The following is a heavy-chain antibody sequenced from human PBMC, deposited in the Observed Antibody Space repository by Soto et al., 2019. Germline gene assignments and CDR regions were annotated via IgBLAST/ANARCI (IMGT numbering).Heavy chain of an antibody. CDR3: ARTQTSIAAAWGSNYYYYMDV. V-gene: IGHV3-7*01. J-gene: IGHJ6*03. CDR1: GFTFSSYW. D-gene: IGHD6-6*01. CDR2: IKQDGSEK. Sequence: GGSLRLSCAASGFTFSSYWMSWVRQAPGKGLEWVANIKQDGSEKYYVDSVKGRFTISRDNAKNSLYLQMNSLRAEDTAVYYCARTQTSIAAAWGSNYYYYMDVWGKGTTVTVSS.